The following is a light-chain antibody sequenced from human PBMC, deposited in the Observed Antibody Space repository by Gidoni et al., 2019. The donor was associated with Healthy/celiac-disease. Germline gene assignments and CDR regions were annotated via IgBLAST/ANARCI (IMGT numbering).Light chain of an antibody. CDR2: AAS. Sequence: AIRMAQSPSSFSASTGDRVTITCRASQGISSYLGWYQQKPGNAPKLLIYAASTLQSGVPSRFSGSGSGTDFTLTISCVQAEDVATYYCQQYYSYPLTFGGGTKVEIK. J-gene: IGKJ4*02. V-gene: IGKV1-8*01. CDR3: QQYYSYPLT. CDR1: QGISSY.